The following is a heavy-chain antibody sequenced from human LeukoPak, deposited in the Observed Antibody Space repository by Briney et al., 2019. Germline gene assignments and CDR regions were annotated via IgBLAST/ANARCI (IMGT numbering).Heavy chain of an antibody. V-gene: IGHV3-49*04. CDR1: GFNFGHYA. J-gene: IGHJ6*03. D-gene: IGHD4/OR15-4a*01. CDR2: IRGKVYDETT. Sequence: GGSLRLSCTTSGFNFGHYAMTWVRQAPGRGLEWVGSIRGKVYDETTENAASVKGRFTISRDDSKSIAYLQMNSLKTEDTAVYYCGRVGGAKEPYFYYMDVWGKGTTVTVSS. CDR3: GRVGGAKEPYFYYMDV.